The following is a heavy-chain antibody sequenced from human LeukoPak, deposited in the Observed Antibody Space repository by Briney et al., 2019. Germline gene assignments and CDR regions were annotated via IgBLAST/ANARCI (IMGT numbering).Heavy chain of an antibody. Sequence: GGSLRLSCAVSGFTFRSYSMNWVRQAPGKGLEWVSSISSSSYYIYYADSVKGRFTISRDNAKNSLFLQMNSLGAEDTAVYYCARDEEEGYCSSTNCYPQYFQHWGRGTLVTVSS. V-gene: IGHV3-21*01. CDR1: GFTFRSYS. CDR2: ISSSSYYI. J-gene: IGHJ1*01. CDR3: ARDEEEGYCSSTNCYPQYFQH. D-gene: IGHD2-2*01.